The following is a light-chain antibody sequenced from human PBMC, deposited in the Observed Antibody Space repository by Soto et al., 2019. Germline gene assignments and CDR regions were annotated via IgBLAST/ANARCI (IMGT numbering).Light chain of an antibody. CDR1: QSVSSSY. V-gene: IGKV3-20*01. Sequence: EIVLTQSPGTLSLSPGERATLSCRASQSVSSSYLAWYQQKPGQAPRLLIYGASSSATGITGRFSGSGSVTDFTFAISRLEPEDFAVYYCQEYCSSLGVTFGGGTEVEIK. J-gene: IGKJ4*02. CDR2: GAS. CDR3: QEYCSSLGVT.